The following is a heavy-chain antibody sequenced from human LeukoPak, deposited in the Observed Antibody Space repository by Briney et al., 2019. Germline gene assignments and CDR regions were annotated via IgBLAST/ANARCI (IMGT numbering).Heavy chain of an antibody. D-gene: IGHD3-3*01. J-gene: IGHJ4*02. Sequence: PSETLSLTCTVSGGSLSNYYWSWIRQPAGKRLEWIGRIYTTGSTNYNPSLKSRVTMSMDTSKSQFSLKLSSVTAADTAVYYCARERYFDFWSGYYWYFEHWGQGTLVTVSS. CDR1: GGSLSNYY. CDR2: IYTTGST. V-gene: IGHV4-4*07. CDR3: ARERYFDFWSGYYWYFEH.